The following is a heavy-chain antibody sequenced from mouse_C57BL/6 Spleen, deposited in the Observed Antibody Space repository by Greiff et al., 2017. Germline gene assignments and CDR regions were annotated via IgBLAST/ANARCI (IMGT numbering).Heavy chain of an antibody. CDR3: ARGGSSVLYYFDN. D-gene: IGHD1-3*01. J-gene: IGHJ2*01. V-gene: IGHV1-55*01. Sequence: QVQLQQPGAELVKPGASVKMSCKASCYTFTSYWITWVKQRPGQGLEWIGDIYPGSGSTNYNEKFKSKATLTVATSSSTAYMQLISLTSEDSAVYYCARGGSSVLYYFDNWGQGTTLTVSS. CDR2: IYPGSGST. CDR1: CYTFTSYW.